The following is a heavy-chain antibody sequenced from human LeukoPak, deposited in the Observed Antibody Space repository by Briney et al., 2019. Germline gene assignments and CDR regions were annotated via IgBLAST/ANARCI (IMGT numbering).Heavy chain of an antibody. CDR1: GYSISSGYY. CDR2: IYHSGST. J-gene: IGHJ4*02. Sequence: SETLSLTCTVSGYSISSGYYWGWIRQPPGKGLEWIGSIYHSGSTYYNPSLKSRVTISVGTSKNQFSLKLSSVTAADTAVYYCARGMRAGYFDYWGQGTLVTVSS. D-gene: IGHD2-8*01. V-gene: IGHV4-38-2*02. CDR3: ARGMRAGYFDY.